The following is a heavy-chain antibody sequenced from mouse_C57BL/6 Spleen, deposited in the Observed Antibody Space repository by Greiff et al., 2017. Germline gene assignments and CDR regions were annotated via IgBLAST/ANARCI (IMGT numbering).Heavy chain of an antibody. V-gene: IGHV5-17*01. Sequence: VQGVESGGGLVKPGGSLKLSCAASGFTFSDYGMHWVRQAPEKGLEWVAYISSGSSTIYYSDTVKGRVTITRDNAKNTLFLQMTSLRSEDTAMYYCARGTTVGFDYWGQGTTLTVSS. CDR3: ARGTTVGFDY. CDR1: GFTFSDYG. J-gene: IGHJ2*01. D-gene: IGHD1-1*01. CDR2: ISSGSSTI.